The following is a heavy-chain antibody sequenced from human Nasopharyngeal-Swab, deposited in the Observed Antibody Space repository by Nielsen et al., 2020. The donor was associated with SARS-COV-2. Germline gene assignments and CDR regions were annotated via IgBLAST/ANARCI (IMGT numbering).Heavy chain of an antibody. V-gene: IGHV3-7*01. J-gene: IGHJ3*02. Sequence: GGSLRLSCAASGFTFGNYWMSWVRQAPGKRLEWVANIKEDGSEKDYVDSVKGRFTISRDNAENSLYLQMDSLRADDTAVYYCARDPEYSALDIWGQGTMVTVSS. CDR1: GFTFGNYW. CDR2: IKEDGSEK. D-gene: IGHD1-14*01. CDR3: ARDPEYSALDI.